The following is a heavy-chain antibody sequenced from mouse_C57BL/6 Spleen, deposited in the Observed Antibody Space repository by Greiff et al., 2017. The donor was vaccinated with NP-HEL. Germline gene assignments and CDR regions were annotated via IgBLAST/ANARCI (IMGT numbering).Heavy chain of an antibody. CDR3: DV. CDR2: ISYDGSN. CDR1: GYSITSGYY. Sequence: DVKLQESGPGLVKPSQSLSLTCSVTGYSITSGYYWNWIRQFPGNKLEWMGYISYDGSNNYNPSLKNRISITRDTSKNQFFLKLNSVTTEDTATYYFDVWGTGTTVTVSS. J-gene: IGHJ1*03. V-gene: IGHV3-6*01.